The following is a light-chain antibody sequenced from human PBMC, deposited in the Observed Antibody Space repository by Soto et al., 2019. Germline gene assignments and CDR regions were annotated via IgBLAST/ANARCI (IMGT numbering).Light chain of an antibody. Sequence: ESVLTQSPGTLSLSPGERATLSCRASQSVSSNYLAWYQQKPGQAPRLLIYGASTRATGIPDRFSGSGSGTDFTLTIRSLEPEDFAAYYCQQRSNWPRTFGQGTKVDIK. CDR2: GAS. V-gene: IGKV3D-20*02. J-gene: IGKJ1*01. CDR1: QSVSSNY. CDR3: QQRSNWPRT.